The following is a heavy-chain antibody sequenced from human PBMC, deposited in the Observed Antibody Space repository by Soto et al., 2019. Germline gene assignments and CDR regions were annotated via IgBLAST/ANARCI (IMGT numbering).Heavy chain of an antibody. Sequence: PGGSLRLSCAASGFTFDDYAMHWVRQXPGKGLEWVSSISDSGGNTYYADSVKGRFTISGDIFKSTLHLQMNSLRAEDTAIYYCAKAGSPDYGDYNWFDSWGQGTLVTVSS. CDR3: AKAGSPDYGDYNWFDS. V-gene: IGHV3-23*01. CDR1: GFTFDDYA. J-gene: IGHJ5*01. CDR2: ISDSGGNT. D-gene: IGHD4-17*01.